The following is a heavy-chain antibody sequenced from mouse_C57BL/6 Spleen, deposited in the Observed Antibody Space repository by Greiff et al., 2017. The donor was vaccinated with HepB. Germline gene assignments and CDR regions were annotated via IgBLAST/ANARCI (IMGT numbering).Heavy chain of an antibody. D-gene: IGHD1-1*01. Sequence: QVQLQQSGTELVKPGASVKLSCKASGYTFTSYWMHWVKQRPGQGLEWIGNINPSNGGTNYNEKFKSKATLTVDKSSSTAYMQLSSLTSEDSAVYYCARPTVVYYYAMDYWGQGTSVTVSS. CDR3: ARPTVVYYYAMDY. CDR2: INPSNGGT. CDR1: GYTFTSYW. J-gene: IGHJ4*01. V-gene: IGHV1-53*01.